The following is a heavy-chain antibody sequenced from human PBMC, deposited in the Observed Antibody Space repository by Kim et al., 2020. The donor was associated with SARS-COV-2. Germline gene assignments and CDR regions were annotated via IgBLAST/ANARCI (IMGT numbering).Heavy chain of an antibody. V-gene: IGHV3-7*01. Sequence: GGSLRLSCAGSGFTFSSYWMIWVRQAPGKGLEWVANIDQDGSEKYYVDSMEGRCTISRDNAKNSLYLQMNSLRAEDTAVYYCARELPGYSSGWTYYYYG. D-gene: IGHD6-19*01. CDR1: GFTFSSYW. J-gene: IGHJ6*01. CDR3: ARELPGYSSGWTYYYYG. CDR2: IDQDGSEK.